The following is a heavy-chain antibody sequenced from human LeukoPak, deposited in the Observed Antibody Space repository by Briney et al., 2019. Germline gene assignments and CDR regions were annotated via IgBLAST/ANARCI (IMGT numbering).Heavy chain of an antibody. CDR2: IYTGGST. Sequence: SETLSLTCTVSGGSIGTYYWSWVRQSAGKGLEWIGRIYTGGSTNYNPSLKSRATMSIETPKNQFSLKLTSVTAADTAVYYCARQDRRDGYNSGYWGQGTLVTVSS. D-gene: IGHD5-24*01. J-gene: IGHJ4*02. V-gene: IGHV4-4*07. CDR1: GGSIGTYY. CDR3: ARQDRRDGYNSGY.